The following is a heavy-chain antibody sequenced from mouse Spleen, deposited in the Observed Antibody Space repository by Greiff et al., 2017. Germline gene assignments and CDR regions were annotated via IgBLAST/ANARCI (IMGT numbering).Heavy chain of an antibody. D-gene: IGHD2-14*01. CDR3: ARYRTYFDY. CDR2: ISSGGGNT. Sequence: EVKLVESGGGLVKLGGSLKLSCAASGFTFSSYAMSWVRQTPEKRLEWVATISSGGGNTYYPDSVKGRFTISRDNAKNTLYLQMSSLKSEDTAMYYCARYRTYFDYWGQGTTLTVSS. CDR1: GFTFSSYA. V-gene: IGHV5-9*04. J-gene: IGHJ2*01.